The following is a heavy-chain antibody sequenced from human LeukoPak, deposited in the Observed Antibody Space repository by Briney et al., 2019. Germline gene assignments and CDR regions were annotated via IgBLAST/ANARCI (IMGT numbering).Heavy chain of an antibody. D-gene: IGHD3-10*01. V-gene: IGHV4-39*07. J-gene: IGHJ4*02. Sequence: SETLSLTCTVSGDSISSSSYSWGWIRQPPGKGLEWIGSIPYSGSTYYNPSLKSRVTISVDTSKNQFSLKLSSVTAADTAVYYCARCKDCYVSGSYYKTFDYWGQGTLVTVSS. CDR1: GDSISSSSYS. CDR3: ARCKDCYVSGSYYKTFDY. CDR2: IPYSGST.